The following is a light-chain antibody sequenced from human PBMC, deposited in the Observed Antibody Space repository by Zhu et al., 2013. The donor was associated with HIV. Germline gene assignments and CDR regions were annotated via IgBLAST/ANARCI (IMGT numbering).Light chain of an antibody. V-gene: IGKV3-15*01. CDR1: QSVSSN. Sequence: EIVMTQSPATLSVSPGERATLSCRASQSVSSNLAWYQQKPGQAPRLLIYGAYTRATNIPGRFSGSGSGTEFTLGISRLEPEDFAVYYCQQYGSAPLTFGGGTTVEIK. CDR3: QQYGSAPLT. J-gene: IGKJ4*01. CDR2: GAY.